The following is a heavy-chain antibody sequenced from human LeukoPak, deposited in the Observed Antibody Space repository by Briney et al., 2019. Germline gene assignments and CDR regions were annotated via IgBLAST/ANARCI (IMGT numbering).Heavy chain of an antibody. CDR3: ARDGGAYYDSSGYTDY. CDR2: INWNGGST. CDR1: GFTFDDYG. D-gene: IGHD3-22*01. Sequence: PGGSLRLSCAASGFTFDDYGMSRVRQAPGKGLEWVSGINWNGGSTGYADSVKGRFTISRDNAKNSLYLQMNSLRAEDTALYYCARDGGAYYDSSGYTDYWGQGTLVTVSS. J-gene: IGHJ4*02. V-gene: IGHV3-20*04.